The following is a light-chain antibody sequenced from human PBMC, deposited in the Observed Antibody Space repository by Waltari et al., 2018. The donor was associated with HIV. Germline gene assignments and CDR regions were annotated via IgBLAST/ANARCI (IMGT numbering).Light chain of an antibody. CDR1: QGINNY. J-gene: IGKJ1*01. V-gene: IGKV1-8*01. CDR3: QQYYNYPRT. CDR2: GAK. Sequence: AIQMAQSPSSFSASTGDRVSITCRASQGINNYLAWFQQKPGKAPKVLIYGAKNLQSGVPSRFSGSASGTNFTLTISCLQSEDFATYYCQQYYNYPRTFGQGTKVEIK.